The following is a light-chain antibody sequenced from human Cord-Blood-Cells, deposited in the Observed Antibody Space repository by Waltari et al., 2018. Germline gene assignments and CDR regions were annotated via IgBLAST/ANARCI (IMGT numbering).Light chain of an antibody. Sequence: QSALTQPASVSGSPGQSITISCTGTSSDVGGYNYVSWYQQHPGKAPKLMIYEVSKRPSGLSNRFSGSKSGNTASLTISGLQAEDEADYYCSSYTSSSTLNWVFGGGTKLTVL. J-gene: IGLJ3*02. CDR2: EVS. CDR3: SSYTSSSTLNWV. V-gene: IGLV2-14*01. CDR1: SSDVGGYNY.